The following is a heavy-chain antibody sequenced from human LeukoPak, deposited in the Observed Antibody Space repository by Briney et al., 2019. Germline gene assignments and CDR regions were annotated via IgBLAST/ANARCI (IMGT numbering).Heavy chain of an antibody. V-gene: IGHV3-23*01. CDR3: AKGVVVAPDVTPFDY. D-gene: IGHD2-2*01. CDR1: GLTFNNYA. CDR2: ISGRGASK. Sequence: PGGSLRLSCAVSGLTFNNYAMSWVRQAPGKGLEWVSGISGRGASKYYADSVKGRFTISRDNSKNTLYLQMNSLRAEDTAVYYCAKGVVVAPDVTPFDYWGQGILVTVSS. J-gene: IGHJ4*02.